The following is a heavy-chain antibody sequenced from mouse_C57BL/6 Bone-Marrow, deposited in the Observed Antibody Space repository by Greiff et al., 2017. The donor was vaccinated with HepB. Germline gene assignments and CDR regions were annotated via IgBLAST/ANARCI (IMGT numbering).Heavy chain of an antibody. V-gene: IGHV5S21*01. CDR1: GFTFSSYA. J-gene: IGHJ2*01. CDR3: AREDTTGVASFDY. D-gene: IGHD1-1*01. Sequence: EVQLVESGEGLVKPGGSLKLSCAASGFTFSSYAMSWVRQTPEKRLEWVAYISSGGDYIYYADTVKGRFTISKDKARNTLYLQMSSLKSEDTAMYYCAREDTTGVASFDYWGQGTTLTVSS. CDR2: ISSGGDYI.